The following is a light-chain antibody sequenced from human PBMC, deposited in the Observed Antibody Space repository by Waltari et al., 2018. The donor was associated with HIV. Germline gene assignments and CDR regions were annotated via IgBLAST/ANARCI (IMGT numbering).Light chain of an antibody. Sequence: QSALTQPASVSGSPGQSITISCTGTSSDVGGYNYVSWYQQHPSKAPRLMIYDVSTRPSGVSNLFSGSKSGNTASLTISGLQAEDEADYYCSSYTSSSPVVFGGGTKLTVL. J-gene: IGLJ2*01. V-gene: IGLV2-14*03. CDR2: DVS. CDR1: SSDVGGYNY. CDR3: SSYTSSSPVV.